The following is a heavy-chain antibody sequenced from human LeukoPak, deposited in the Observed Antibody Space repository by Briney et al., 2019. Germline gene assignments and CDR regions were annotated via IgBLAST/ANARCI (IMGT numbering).Heavy chain of an antibody. J-gene: IGHJ6*02. CDR1: GFTFSSYG. Sequence: GGSLRLSCAASGFTFSSYGMHWVRQAPGKGLEWVAVIWYDGSNKYYADSVKGRFTISRDNSKNTLYLQMNSLRAEDTAVYYCARDQAVVPAYYYYGMDVWGQGTTVTVSS. CDR3: ARDQAVVPAYYYYGMDV. V-gene: IGHV3-33*01. D-gene: IGHD2-2*01. CDR2: IWYDGSNK.